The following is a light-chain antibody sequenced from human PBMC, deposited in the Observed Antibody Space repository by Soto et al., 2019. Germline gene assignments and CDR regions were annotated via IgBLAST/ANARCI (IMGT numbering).Light chain of an antibody. CDR3: CSYVDTDTWV. V-gene: IGLV2-11*01. J-gene: IGLJ3*02. CDR2: GVS. CDR1: NSDVGGYNY. Sequence: QSALTQSRSVSGSPGQSVTISCTGTNSDVGGYNYVSWYQQYPGKAPKLMISGVSERPSGVPDRFSGSKSGNTASLTISGLQAEDEADYYCCSYVDTDTWVFGGGTKVTVL.